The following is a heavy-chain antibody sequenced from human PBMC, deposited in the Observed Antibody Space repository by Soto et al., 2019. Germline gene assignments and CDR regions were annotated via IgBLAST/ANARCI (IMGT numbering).Heavy chain of an antibody. CDR2: TSSSTSYI. CDR3: ARDQSGNLGDRPAFDY. Sequence: PGGSLRLSCAASGFTFSSHCMNWVRQAPGKGLEWVSPTSSSTSYIYYADSVKGRFTIARANAKNSLYLQMHSLRAEDTAVYYCARDQSGNLGDRPAFDYWGQGTLVTVSS. V-gene: IGHV3-21*01. CDR1: GFTFSSHC. D-gene: IGHD2-15*01. J-gene: IGHJ4*02.